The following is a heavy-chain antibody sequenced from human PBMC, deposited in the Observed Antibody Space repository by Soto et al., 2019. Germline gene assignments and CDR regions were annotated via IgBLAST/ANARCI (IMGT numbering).Heavy chain of an antibody. Sequence: EVQLLESGGGLVQPGGSLRLSCAASGFTFSSYAMSWVRQAPGKGLEWVSAISGRGGSTYYADSVKGRFTISRDNSKNTLYLQMNSLRAEDTAVYYCAKDRPVTMVRGVITPTVIFDYWGQGTLVTVSS. CDR2: ISGRGGST. CDR1: GFTFSSYA. CDR3: AKDRPVTMVRGVITPTVIFDY. D-gene: IGHD3-10*01. V-gene: IGHV3-23*01. J-gene: IGHJ4*02.